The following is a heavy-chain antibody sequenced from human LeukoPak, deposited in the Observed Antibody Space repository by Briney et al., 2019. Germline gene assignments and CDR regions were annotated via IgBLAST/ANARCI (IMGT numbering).Heavy chain of an antibody. J-gene: IGHJ6*03. CDR1: GFTYDDYA. V-gene: IGHV3-43D*03. Sequence: GGSLRLSCAASGFTYDDYAMHWVRQAPGKGLEWVSLISWDGGSTYYADSVKGRFTISRDNSKNSLYLQMNSLRAEDTALYYCAKDIGYCSSTSCYYYYMDVWGKGTTVTVSS. CDR3: AKDIGYCSSTSCYYYYMDV. CDR2: ISWDGGST. D-gene: IGHD2-2*01.